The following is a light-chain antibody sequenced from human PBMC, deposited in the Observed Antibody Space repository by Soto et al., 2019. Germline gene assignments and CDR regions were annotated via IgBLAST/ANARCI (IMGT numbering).Light chain of an antibody. J-gene: IGLJ1*01. CDR3: QSYDSSLRYV. V-gene: IGLV1-40*01. CDR2: GSS. CDR1: SSNIGAGYD. Sequence: QSVLTQPPSVSGAPGQRVTISCTGSSSNIGAGYDVHWYQQLPGTAPKLLIYGSSNRPSGVPDRFSGSKSGTSASLAITGLQAEDEADYYCQSYDSSLRYVFGTGTKVTVL.